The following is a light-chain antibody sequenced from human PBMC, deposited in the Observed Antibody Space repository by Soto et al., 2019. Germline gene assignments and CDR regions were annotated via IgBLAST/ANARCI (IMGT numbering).Light chain of an antibody. CDR1: SSDIGAYNF. CDR3: SSFTSSITYV. CDR2: EVS. V-gene: IGLV2-8*01. J-gene: IGLJ1*01. Sequence: QSVLTQPPSASGSPGQSVTISCTGTSSDIGAYNFVSWYQQHPGKAPKLMIYEVSKRPSGVPDRFSGSKSGDTASLTVSGLQAEDEADYFCSSFTSSITYVFGTGTQLTVL.